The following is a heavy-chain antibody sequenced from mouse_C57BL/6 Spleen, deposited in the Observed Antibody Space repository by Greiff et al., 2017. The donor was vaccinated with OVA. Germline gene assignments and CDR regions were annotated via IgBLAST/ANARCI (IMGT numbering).Heavy chain of an antibody. CDR3: ARGGYYGGYAMDY. V-gene: IGHV1-50*01. CDR2: IDPSDSYT. D-gene: IGHD1-1*01. CDR1: GYTFTSYW. Sequence: VQLQQPGAELVKPGASVKLSCKASGYTFTSYWMQWVKQRPGQGLEWIGEIDPSDSYTNYNQKFKGKATLTVDTSSSTAYMQLSSLTSEDSAVYYCARGGYYGGYAMDYWGQGTSVTVSS. J-gene: IGHJ4*01.